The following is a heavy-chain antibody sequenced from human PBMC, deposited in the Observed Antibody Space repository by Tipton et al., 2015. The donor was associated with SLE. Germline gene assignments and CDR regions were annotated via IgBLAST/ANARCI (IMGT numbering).Heavy chain of an antibody. CDR3: ARRARDFYYYMDV. CDR2: IYPGDSDT. Sequence: QLVQSGAEVKKPGESLRISCKGSGYTFISYWIGWVRQMPGKGLEWMGIIYPGDSDTRYSPSFQGQVTISADKSISTAYLQWSSLKASDTAMYYCARRARDFYYYMDVWGKGTTVTVSS. V-gene: IGHV5-51*01. J-gene: IGHJ6*03. CDR1: GYTFISYW.